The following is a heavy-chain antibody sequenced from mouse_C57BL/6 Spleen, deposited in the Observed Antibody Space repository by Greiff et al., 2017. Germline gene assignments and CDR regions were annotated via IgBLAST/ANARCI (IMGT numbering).Heavy chain of an antibody. CDR3: ARSYYYDWFAY. CDR2: INPGSGGT. Sequence: VQLQQSGAELVRPGTSVKVSCKASGYAFTNYLIEWVKQRPGQGLEWIGVINPGSGGTNYNEKFKGKATLTADKSSSTAYMQLSSLPSEDSAVYFCARSYYYDWFAYWGQGTLVTVSA. V-gene: IGHV1-54*01. J-gene: IGHJ3*01. CDR1: GYAFTNYL. D-gene: IGHD2-4*01.